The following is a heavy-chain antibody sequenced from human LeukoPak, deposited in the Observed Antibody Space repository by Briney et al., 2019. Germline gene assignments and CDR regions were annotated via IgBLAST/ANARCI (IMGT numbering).Heavy chain of an antibody. J-gene: IGHJ5*02. Sequence: SVKVSCKASGGTFSSYAISWVRQAPGQGLEWMGRIIPILGIANYAQKFQGRVTITADKSTSTAYMELSSLRSEDTAVYYCARKEQQLVLNWFDPWGQGTLVTVSS. CDR1: GGTFSSYA. V-gene: IGHV1-69*04. CDR3: ARKEQQLVLNWFDP. D-gene: IGHD6-13*01. CDR2: IIPILGIA.